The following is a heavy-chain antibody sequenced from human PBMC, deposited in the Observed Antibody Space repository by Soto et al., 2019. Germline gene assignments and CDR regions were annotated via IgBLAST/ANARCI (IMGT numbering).Heavy chain of an antibody. CDR1: EFTFSNYA. V-gene: IGHV3-23*01. CDR2: ISGSGSIT. J-gene: IGHJ4*02. Sequence: EVQLLESGGGLVQPGGSLSLSCAASEFTFSNYAMTWVRQAPGKGLEWVSSISGSGSITYYAESVKGRFAISRDNSKNTLFLQMNSLRAEDTAIYYCAKAEKISAGAGYLENWGQGTQVAVSS. CDR3: AKAEKISAGAGYLEN. D-gene: IGHD6-19*01.